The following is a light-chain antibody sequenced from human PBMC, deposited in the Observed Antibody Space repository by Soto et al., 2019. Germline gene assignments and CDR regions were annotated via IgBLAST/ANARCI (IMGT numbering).Light chain of an antibody. CDR3: QQYDDLPIT. V-gene: IGKV1-33*01. CDR1: QDISGF. Sequence: DIQMTQSPSSLFASIGDRVTITCQASQDISGFLNWYQQKPGKAPKVLIYDASKLQSGVPSRFSGRGSGTDFTFPISSLQPDDSGTNYCQQYDDLPITFGQGTRLEIK. J-gene: IGKJ5*01. CDR2: DAS.